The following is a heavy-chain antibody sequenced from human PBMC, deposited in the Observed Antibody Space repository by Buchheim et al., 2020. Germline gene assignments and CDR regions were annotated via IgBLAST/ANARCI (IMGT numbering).Heavy chain of an antibody. CDR3: AKDGGSITMIVVVTPFFDY. Sequence: QVQLVESGGGVVQPGRSLRLSCAASGFTFSSYGMHWVRQAPGKGLEWVAVISYDGSNKYYADSVKGRFTISRDNSKNTLYLQMNSLRAEDTAVYYCAKDGGSITMIVVVTPFFDYWGQGTL. CDR1: GFTFSSYG. D-gene: IGHD3-22*01. V-gene: IGHV3-30*18. J-gene: IGHJ4*02. CDR2: ISYDGSNK.